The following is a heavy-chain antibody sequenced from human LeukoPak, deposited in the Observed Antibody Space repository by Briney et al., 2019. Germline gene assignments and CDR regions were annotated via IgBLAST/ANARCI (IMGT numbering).Heavy chain of an antibody. CDR3: AKAKHPYYDILTGYSTAFDY. V-gene: IGHV3-23*01. J-gene: IGHJ4*02. CDR1: GFTFSSYG. D-gene: IGHD3-9*01. CDR2: ISGSGGSR. Sequence: PGGTLRLSCAASGFTFSSYGMSWVRQAPGKGLECVSAISGSGGSRYYADSVKGRFTISRDNSKNTLYLQMNTLRAEDTAVYYCAKAKHPYYDILTGYSTAFDYWGQGTLATVSS.